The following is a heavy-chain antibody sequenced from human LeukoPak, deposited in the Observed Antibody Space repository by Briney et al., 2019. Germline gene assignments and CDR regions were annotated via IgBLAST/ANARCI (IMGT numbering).Heavy chain of an antibody. J-gene: IGHJ6*03. Sequence: GGSLRLSCAASGFTFSSYWMSWVRQAPGKGLEWVANIKQDGSEKYYVDSVKGRFTISRDNAKNSLYLQMNSLRAEDTAVYYCAKDRGWYMYYYYYYMDVWGKGTTVTISS. D-gene: IGHD6-19*01. V-gene: IGHV3-7*01. CDR3: AKDRGWYMYYYYYYMDV. CDR2: IKQDGSEK. CDR1: GFTFSSYW.